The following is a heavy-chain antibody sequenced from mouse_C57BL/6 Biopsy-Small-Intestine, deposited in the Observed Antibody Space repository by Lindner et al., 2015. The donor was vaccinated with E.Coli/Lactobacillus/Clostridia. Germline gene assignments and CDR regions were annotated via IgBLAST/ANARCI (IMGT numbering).Heavy chain of an antibody. Sequence: VQLQESGAELARPGASVKMSCKGSGYTFTSYTMHWVKQRPGQGLEWIGYINPSSGYTKYNQKFKDKATLTADKSSSTAYMQLSSLTSEDSAVYYCARSPPGTGFAYWGQGTLVTVSA. J-gene: IGHJ3*01. D-gene: IGHD4-1*01. CDR1: GYTFTSYT. V-gene: IGHV1-4*01. CDR3: ARSPPGTGFAY. CDR2: INPSSGYT.